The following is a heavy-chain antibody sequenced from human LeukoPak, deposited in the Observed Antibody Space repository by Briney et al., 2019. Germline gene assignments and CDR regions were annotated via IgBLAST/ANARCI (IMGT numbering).Heavy chain of an antibody. Sequence: GGSLRLSCAASGFTFSTYWMTWVRQAPGKGPEWVANIKEDGSATYYVDSVKGRFTISRDNAKKSLYLQMNSLRAEDTAVYYCARDSPGYLAYDSWGQGSLVTVSS. D-gene: IGHD1-1*01. CDR2: IKEDGSAT. CDR3: ARDSPGYLAYDS. J-gene: IGHJ4*02. V-gene: IGHV3-7*04. CDR1: GFTFSTYW.